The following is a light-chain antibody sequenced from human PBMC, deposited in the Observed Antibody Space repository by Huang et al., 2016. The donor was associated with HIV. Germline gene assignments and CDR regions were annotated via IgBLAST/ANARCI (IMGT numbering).Light chain of an antibody. CDR3: TETTRGSLT. J-gene: IGKJ4*01. V-gene: IGKV2D-29*01. Sequence: IVLTQSPLSLSVTPGQAASMSCSSNTDLVDDDGLIHVSWHRQRPGQPPQPLIYDMTKRYLGVEDRFSGGGSGGRFTLKINRVERGDVAIYYCTETTRGSLTIGGGT. CDR1: TDLVDDDGLIH. CDR2: DMT.